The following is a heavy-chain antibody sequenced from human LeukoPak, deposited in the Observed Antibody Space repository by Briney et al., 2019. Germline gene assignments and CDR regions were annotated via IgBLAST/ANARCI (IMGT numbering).Heavy chain of an antibody. V-gene: IGHV1-2*02. CDR2: INPNSGGT. Sequence: GASVKVSCKASGYTFISYYMHWVRQAPGQGLEWMGWINPNSGGTNYAQKFQGRVTMTRDTSISTAYMELSRLRSDDTAVYYCASGSPRKRAYYYYYMDVWGKGTTVTVSS. D-gene: IGHD6-25*01. CDR3: ASGSPRKRAYYYYYMDV. J-gene: IGHJ6*03. CDR1: GYTFISYY.